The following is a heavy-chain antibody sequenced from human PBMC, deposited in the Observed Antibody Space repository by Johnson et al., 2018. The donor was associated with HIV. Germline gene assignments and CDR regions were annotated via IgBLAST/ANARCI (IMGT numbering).Heavy chain of an antibody. CDR3: ARGWLFLDAFDI. CDR2: IRYDGSST. J-gene: IGHJ3*02. CDR1: AFTFSSFG. D-gene: IGHD3-9*01. V-gene: IGHV3-30*02. Sequence: QVQLVDSGGGVVQPGGSLRLSCAASAFTFSSFGMHWVRQAPGKGLEWVSFIRYDGSSTYYGDSVKGRFTISRDNSKNTLYLQMNSLRTEGTAVYYCARGWLFLDAFDIWGQGTMVTVSS.